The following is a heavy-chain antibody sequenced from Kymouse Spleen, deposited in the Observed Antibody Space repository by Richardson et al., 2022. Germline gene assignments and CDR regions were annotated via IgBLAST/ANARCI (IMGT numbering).Heavy chain of an antibody. CDR2: ISGSGGST. V-gene: IGHV3-23*04. CDR3: AKEGTGTTRYYYYYGMDV. J-gene: IGHJ6*02. CDR1: GFTFSSYA. D-gene: IGHD1-7*01. Sequence: EVQLVESGGGLVQPGGSLRLSCAASGFTFSSYAMSWVRQAPGKGLEWVSAISGSGGSTYYADSVKGRFTISRDNSKNTLYLQMNSLRAEDTAVYYCAKEGTGTTRYYYYYGMDVWGQGTTVTVSS.